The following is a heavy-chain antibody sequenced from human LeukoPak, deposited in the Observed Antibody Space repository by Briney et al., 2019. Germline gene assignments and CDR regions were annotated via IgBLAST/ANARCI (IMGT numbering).Heavy chain of an antibody. V-gene: IGHV3-48*04. D-gene: IGHD5-12*01. CDR3: ARESSGYGGRFDY. Sequence: PGGSLRLSCAASEFTLSSFGMNWVRQAPGKGLEWVSYIGTTTSTVYYADSVKGRFTISRDNAKNSLYLQMNTLRAEDTAVYYCARESSGYGGRFDYWGQGILVSVSS. CDR2: IGTTTSTV. J-gene: IGHJ4*02. CDR1: EFTLSSFG.